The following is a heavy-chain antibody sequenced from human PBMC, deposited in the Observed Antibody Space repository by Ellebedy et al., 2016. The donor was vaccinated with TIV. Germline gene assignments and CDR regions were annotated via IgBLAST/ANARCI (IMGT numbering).Heavy chain of an antibody. CDR3: ARFDYGDYDDAFDI. CDR1: GFSFSSHW. CDR2: IKEYGSET. D-gene: IGHD4-17*01. V-gene: IGHV3-7*04. Sequence: GESLKISCAASGFSFSSHWMSWARQAPGKGLEWVANIKEYGSETYYEDSVKGRFTISRDNAKNSLFLPMNSLRVEDTAVYYCARFDYGDYDDAFDIWGQGTMVTVSS. J-gene: IGHJ3*02.